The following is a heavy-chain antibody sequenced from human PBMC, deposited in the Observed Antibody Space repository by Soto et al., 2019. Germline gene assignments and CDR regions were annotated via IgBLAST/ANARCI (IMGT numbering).Heavy chain of an antibody. CDR1: GGSISSSSYY. CDR3: ARLIAVANDAFDI. Sequence: QLQLQESGPXLXXPXETLSLTCTVSGGSISSSSYYWGWIRQPPGKGLEWIGSIYYSGSTYYNPSLKSRVTISVDTSKNQFSLKLSSVTAADTAVYYCARLIAVANDAFDIWGQGTMVTVSS. CDR2: IYYSGST. D-gene: IGHD6-19*01. J-gene: IGHJ3*02. V-gene: IGHV4-39*01.